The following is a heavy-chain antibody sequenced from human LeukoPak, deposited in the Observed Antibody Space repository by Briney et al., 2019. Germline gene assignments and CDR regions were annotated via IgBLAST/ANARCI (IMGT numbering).Heavy chain of an antibody. CDR1: GGSISSYY. J-gene: IGHJ4*02. D-gene: IGHD3-22*01. Sequence: SETLSLTRTVSGGSISSYYWSWIRQPPGKGLEWIGNIYDSGSTNYNPSLKSRVTISVDTSKNQCSLKLSSVTAADTAVYYCARQSISGSSLSYLDYWGQGTLVNVSS. CDR2: IYDSGST. CDR3: ARQSISGSSLSYLDY. V-gene: IGHV4-59*01.